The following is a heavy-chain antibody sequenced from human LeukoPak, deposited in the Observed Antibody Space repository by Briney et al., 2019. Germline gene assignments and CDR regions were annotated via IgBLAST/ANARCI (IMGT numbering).Heavy chain of an antibody. CDR2: INHSGST. CDR1: GGSFSGYY. Sequence: SETLSLTCAVYGGSFSGYYWSWIRQPPGKGLEWIGEINHSGSTNYNPSLKSRVTISVDTSKNQFSLKLSSVTAADTAVYYCATFSYAGNAGGSAGSWGQGTLVTVSS. V-gene: IGHV4-34*01. D-gene: IGHD4-23*01. CDR3: ATFSYAGNAGGSAGS. J-gene: IGHJ5*02.